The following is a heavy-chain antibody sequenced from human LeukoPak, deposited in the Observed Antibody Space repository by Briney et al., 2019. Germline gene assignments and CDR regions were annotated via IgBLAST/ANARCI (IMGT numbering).Heavy chain of an antibody. CDR1: GYTFTGYY. Sequence: ASVKVSCKASGYTFTGYYMHWVRQAPGQGLEWMGWINPDTGGTNYAQKFQGRVTMTRDTSFSTAYMELSGLRSDDTAVYYCARIKMYSSTHQAYYYYYYGMDVWGQGTTVTVSS. CDR3: ARIKMYSSTHQAYYYYYYGMDV. D-gene: IGHD6-13*01. J-gene: IGHJ6*02. CDR2: INPDTGGT. V-gene: IGHV1-2*02.